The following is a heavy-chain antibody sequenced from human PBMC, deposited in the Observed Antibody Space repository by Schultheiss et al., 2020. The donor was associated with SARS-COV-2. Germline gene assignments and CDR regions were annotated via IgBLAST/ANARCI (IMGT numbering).Heavy chain of an antibody. Sequence: SETLSLTCAVYGGSFSSYYWSWIRQPPGKGLEWIGYIYYSGSTNYNPSLKSRVTISVDTSKNQFSLKLSSVTAADTAVYYCARSPRGSSSWNHYYYYGMDVWGQGTTVTVSS. CDR3: ARSPRGSSSWNHYYYYGMDV. J-gene: IGHJ6*02. CDR1: GGSFSSYY. CDR2: IYYSGST. D-gene: IGHD6-13*01. V-gene: IGHV4-59*01.